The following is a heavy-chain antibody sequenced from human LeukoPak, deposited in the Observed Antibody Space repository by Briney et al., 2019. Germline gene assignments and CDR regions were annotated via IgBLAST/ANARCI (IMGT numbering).Heavy chain of an antibody. D-gene: IGHD1-1*01. J-gene: IGHJ4*02. CDR3: VKDSPNWSFDH. CDR1: GFTFSDHY. Sequence: GGCLRLSCAASGFTFSDHYMDWVRQAPGKGLEWVGRTKTKADSYTTEYAASVTGRFSISRDDSKNSLYLQMNSLKTEDTAVYYCVKDSPNWSFDHWGQGTLVTVSS. V-gene: IGHV3-72*01. CDR2: TKTKADSYTT.